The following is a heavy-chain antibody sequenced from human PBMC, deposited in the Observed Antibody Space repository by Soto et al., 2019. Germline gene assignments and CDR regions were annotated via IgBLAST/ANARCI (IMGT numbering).Heavy chain of an antibody. D-gene: IGHD2-8*01. J-gene: IGHJ6*02. Sequence: SETLSLTCAVSGGSISSSNWWSWVRQPPGKGLEWIGEIYHSGSTNYNPSLKSRVTISVDKSKNQFSLRLSSVTAADTAVYYCARALMVYAETDYYYYGMDVWGQGTTVTVSS. CDR2: IYHSGST. V-gene: IGHV4-4*02. CDR1: GGSISSSNW. CDR3: ARALMVYAETDYYYYGMDV.